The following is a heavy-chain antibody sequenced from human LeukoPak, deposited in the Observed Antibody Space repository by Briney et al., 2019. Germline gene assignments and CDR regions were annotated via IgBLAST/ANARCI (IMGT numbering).Heavy chain of an antibody. Sequence: GASVKVSCKASGYTFTGYYMHWVRQAPGQGLEWMGRINPNSGGTNYAQKFQGRVTMARDTSISTAYMELSRLRSDDTAVYYCARQIAVEVGWFDPWGQGTLVTVSS. D-gene: IGHD6-19*01. CDR1: GYTFTGYY. J-gene: IGHJ5*02. CDR2: INPNSGGT. V-gene: IGHV1-2*06. CDR3: ARQIAVEVGWFDP.